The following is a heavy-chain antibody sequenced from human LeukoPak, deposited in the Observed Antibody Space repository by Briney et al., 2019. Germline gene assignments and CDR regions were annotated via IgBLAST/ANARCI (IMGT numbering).Heavy chain of an antibody. CDR2: IYHSGST. D-gene: IGHD6-13*01. J-gene: IGHJ3*02. CDR1: GGSISSYY. V-gene: IGHV4-59*01. Sequence: PSGTLCLACTVSGGSISSYYWSWIRQPPGKGLEWIGYIYHSGSTNYNPALKSRVTISVDTSKNQFSLKLSSVTAADTAVYYCARVMGIAAQQRAFDIWGQGTMVTVSS. CDR3: ARVMGIAAQQRAFDI.